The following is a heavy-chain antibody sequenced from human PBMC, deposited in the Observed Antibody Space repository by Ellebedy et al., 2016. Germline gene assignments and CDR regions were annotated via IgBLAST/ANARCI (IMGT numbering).Heavy chain of an antibody. V-gene: IGHV3-53*01. J-gene: IGHJ3*01. CDR2: IYGGGAS. CDR1: GFSVSSND. Sequence: GESLKISCAVSGFSVSSNDMSWVRRAPGKGLELVSLIYGGGASYYADSVKGRFTISRDNSKKTLYLQMSGLGVEDTAVYYCVTRHNGAFDLWGQGTMVTVSS. CDR3: VTRHNGAFDL. D-gene: IGHD2-8*01.